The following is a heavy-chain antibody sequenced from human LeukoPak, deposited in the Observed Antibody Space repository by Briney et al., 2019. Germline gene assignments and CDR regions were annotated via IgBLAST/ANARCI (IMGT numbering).Heavy chain of an antibody. CDR1: GFTFSNYE. Sequence: PGGSLRLSCAASGFTFSNYEMNWVRQASGKGLEWVGRIRSKANSYATAYAASVKGRFTISRDDSKNTAYLQMNSLKTEDTAVYYCTSYIAAAGRTKAFDIWGQGTMVTVSS. CDR3: TSYIAAAGRTKAFDI. D-gene: IGHD6-13*01. V-gene: IGHV3-73*01. CDR2: IRSKANSYAT. J-gene: IGHJ3*02.